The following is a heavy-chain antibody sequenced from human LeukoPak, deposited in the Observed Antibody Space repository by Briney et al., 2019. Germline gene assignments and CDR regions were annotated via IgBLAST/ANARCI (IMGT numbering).Heavy chain of an antibody. D-gene: IGHD3-10*01. Sequence: GGSLRLSCAASGFTFSSYAMHWVRQAPGKGLEWVAVISYDGSNKYYADSVKGRFTISRDNSKKMLYLQMNSLRAEDTAVYYCAKDVGSGGSSSGNWGQGTLVTVSS. CDR1: GFTFSSYA. J-gene: IGHJ1*01. CDR3: AKDVGSGGSSSGN. V-gene: IGHV3-30-3*01. CDR2: ISYDGSNK.